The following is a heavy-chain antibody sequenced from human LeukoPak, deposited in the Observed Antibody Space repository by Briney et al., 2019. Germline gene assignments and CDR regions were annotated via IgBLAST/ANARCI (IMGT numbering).Heavy chain of an antibody. J-gene: IGHJ3*02. V-gene: IGHV1-46*03. D-gene: IGHD2-21*01. Sequence: ASVKVSCKASGYTFTSYYMHWVRQAPGQGLEWMGIINPSGGSTSYAQKFQGRVTMTRDTSTSTVYMELSSLRSEDTAVYYCARLGYCGGDCPPAFDTWGQGTMVTVSS. CDR2: INPSGGST. CDR1: GYTFTSYY. CDR3: ARLGYCGGDCPPAFDT.